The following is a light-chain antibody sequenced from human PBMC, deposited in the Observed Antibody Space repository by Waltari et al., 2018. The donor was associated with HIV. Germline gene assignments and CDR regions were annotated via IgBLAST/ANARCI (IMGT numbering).Light chain of an antibody. J-gene: IGLJ2*01. CDR2: EVS. CDR3: SSYTSGSAVL. CDR1: SSDVGAYNY. V-gene: IGLV2-14*01. Sequence: QSALTQPASVSGSPGQSITISCTGSSSDVGAYNYVSWYQQHPVKAPKLIIYEVSNRPSGVSNRFSGSKSGSTASLTISGLQAEDEADYYCSSYTSGSAVLFGGGTTVTVL.